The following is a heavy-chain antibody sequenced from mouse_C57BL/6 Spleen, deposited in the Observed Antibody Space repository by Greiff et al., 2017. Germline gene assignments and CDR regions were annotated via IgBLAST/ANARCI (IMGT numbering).Heavy chain of an antibody. Sequence: VQLQQSGPELVKPGASVKLSCKASGYAFSSSWMNWVKQRPGKGLEWIGRIYPGDGDTNYNGKFKGKATLTADKSSSTAYMQLSSLTSEDSAVYFCARDYGSSFDYWGQGTTLTVSS. CDR1: GYAFSSSW. CDR3: ARDYGSSFDY. D-gene: IGHD1-1*01. CDR2: IYPGDGDT. J-gene: IGHJ2*01. V-gene: IGHV1-82*01.